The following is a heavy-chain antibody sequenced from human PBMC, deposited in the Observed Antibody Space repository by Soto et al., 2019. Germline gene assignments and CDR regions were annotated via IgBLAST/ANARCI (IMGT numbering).Heavy chain of an antibody. Sequence: GASVKVSCKASGYTFTSYAMHWVRQAPGQRLEWMGWINAGNGNTKYSQKFQGRVTMTRDTSTSTVYMELSSLRSEDTAVYYCARSHYYDSSGYHHWSQGTLVTVSS. CDR2: INAGNGNT. CDR1: GYTFTSYA. V-gene: IGHV1-3*01. J-gene: IGHJ4*02. CDR3: ARSHYYDSSGYHH. D-gene: IGHD3-22*01.